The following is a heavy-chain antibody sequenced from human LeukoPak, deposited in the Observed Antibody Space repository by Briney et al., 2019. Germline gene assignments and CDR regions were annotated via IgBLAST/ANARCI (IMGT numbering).Heavy chain of an antibody. CDR3: ATYGPTSGGYTFEY. Sequence: PSGTLSLTCAVSGSSISSGYWWSWVRQPPMKGLEWIGEIIDSGSTNYNPSLKGRITISLDKTKNQFSLNVNSVTAADTAVYYCATYGPTSGGYTFEYWGQGILVTVSS. CDR1: GSSISSGYW. V-gene: IGHV4-4*02. D-gene: IGHD2-15*01. J-gene: IGHJ4*02. CDR2: IIDSGST.